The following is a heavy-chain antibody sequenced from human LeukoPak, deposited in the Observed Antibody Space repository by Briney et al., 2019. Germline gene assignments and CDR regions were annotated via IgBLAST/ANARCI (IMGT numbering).Heavy chain of an antibody. D-gene: IGHD1-26*01. CDR2: IYYNGRT. Sequence: PSETLSLTCTVSGDSIRSSGYYWGWIRQPPGKGLECNGSIYYNGRTYYNPSLKSRVTISVDTSKNQFSLKLTSVIVADTAVYYCARLGLVSYYYYMDVWGKGTTVTVSS. CDR3: ARLGLVSYYYYMDV. CDR1: GDSIRSSGYY. J-gene: IGHJ6*03. V-gene: IGHV4-39*01.